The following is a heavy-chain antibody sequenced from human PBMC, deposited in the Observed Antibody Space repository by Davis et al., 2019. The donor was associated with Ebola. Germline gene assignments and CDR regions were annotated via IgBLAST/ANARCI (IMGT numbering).Heavy chain of an antibody. D-gene: IGHD5-12*01. Sequence: ASVKVSCKASGYTFTSYGISWVRQAPGQGLEWMGWISAYNGNTNYAQKLQGRVTMTTDTSTSTAYMELRSLRSDDTAVYYCARGARGYSGYDSRNLYYFDYWGQGTLVTVSS. J-gene: IGHJ4*02. CDR3: ARGARGYSGYDSRNLYYFDY. CDR1: GYTFTSYG. CDR2: ISAYNGNT. V-gene: IGHV1-18*01.